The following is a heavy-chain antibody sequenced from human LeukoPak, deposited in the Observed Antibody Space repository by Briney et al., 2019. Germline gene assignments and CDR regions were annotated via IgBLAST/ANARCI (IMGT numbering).Heavy chain of an antibody. D-gene: IGHD2-2*01. CDR1: GYTFIHYY. CDR2: MNPNNGDT. V-gene: IGHV1-2*02. J-gene: IGHJ4*02. Sequence: ASVKVSCKASGYTFIHYYVHWMRQAPGQGLEWMGWMNPNNGDTKYAQKFQGRVTMTRDTPISTAYMELSRLKSDDTAVYYCARVNAGPDHWGQGTLVTVSS. CDR3: ARVNAGPDH.